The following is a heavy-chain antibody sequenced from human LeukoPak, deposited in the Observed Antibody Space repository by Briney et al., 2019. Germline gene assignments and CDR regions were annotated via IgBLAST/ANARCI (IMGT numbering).Heavy chain of an antibody. CDR3: ARHIGGGIEDMDV. D-gene: IGHD3-16*02. V-gene: IGHV4-59*08. CDR2: IYVTGST. CDR1: GGSIGPYY. J-gene: IGHJ6*03. Sequence: PSETLSLTCTVSGGSIGPYYWSWIRQSPGKGLEWIGYIYVTGSTRYNPYLQSRVTISVDTSRNQFSLKMSSVTAADTAVYYCARHIGGGIEDMDVWGKGTKVTVSS.